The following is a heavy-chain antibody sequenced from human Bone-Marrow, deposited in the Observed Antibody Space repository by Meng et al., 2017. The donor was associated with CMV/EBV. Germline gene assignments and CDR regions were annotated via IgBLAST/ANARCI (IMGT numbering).Heavy chain of an antibody. Sequence: VQLEESGPGVVMPSGTLSLTCTVSGGSISSYYWSWIRQPPGKGLEWIGYIYYSGSTNYNPSLKSRVTISVDTSKNQFSLKLSSVTAADTAVYYCARGVTYYGSGTNWFDPWGQGTLVTVSS. CDR1: GGSISSYY. CDR3: ARGVTYYGSGTNWFDP. V-gene: IGHV4-59*01. D-gene: IGHD3-10*01. CDR2: IYYSGST. J-gene: IGHJ5*02.